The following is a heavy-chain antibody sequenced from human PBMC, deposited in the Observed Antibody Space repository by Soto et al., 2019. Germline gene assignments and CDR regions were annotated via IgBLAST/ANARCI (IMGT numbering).Heavy chain of an antibody. CDR1: GGSISSYY. CDR2: IYTSGST. CDR3: ARDPLSGWTDNYYYGMTV. V-gene: IGHV4-4*07. D-gene: IGHD6-19*01. J-gene: IGHJ6*02. Sequence: PSETLSLTCTVSGGSISSYYWSWIRQPAGKGLEWIGRIYTSGSTNYNPSLKSRVTMSVDTSKNQFSLKLSSVTAADTAVYYCARDPLSGWTDNYYYGMTVWGLGTTVTVSS.